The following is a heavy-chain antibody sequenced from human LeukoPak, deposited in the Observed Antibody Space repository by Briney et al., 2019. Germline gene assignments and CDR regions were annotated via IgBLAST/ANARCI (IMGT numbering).Heavy chain of an antibody. CDR1: GYTFTRYG. CDR2: ISAYNGNT. D-gene: IGHD3-9*01. V-gene: IGHV1-18*01. CDR3: ARESHYDILTGYFSPPYY. Sequence: ASVKVSCKASGYTFTRYGINWVRQAPGQGLEWMGWISAYNGNTKYEQKFQGRVTMTTDTSTSTAYMELRSLRPDDTAVYYCARESHYDILTGYFSPPYYWGQGTLVTVSS. J-gene: IGHJ4*02.